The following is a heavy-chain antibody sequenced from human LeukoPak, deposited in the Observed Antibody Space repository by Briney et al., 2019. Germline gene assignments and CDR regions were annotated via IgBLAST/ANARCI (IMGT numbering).Heavy chain of an antibody. CDR1: GGTFSTYA. CDR2: NVPILGTA. CDR3: ARVPQGSSWPYYFDY. D-gene: IGHD6-13*01. J-gene: IGHJ4*02. V-gene: IGHV1-69*04. Sequence: SVKVSCKASGGTFSTYAISWVRQAPGQGLEWVGRNVPILGTANYAQNFQGRVTITADRSTTTAYMELSSLRSEDTAVYYCARVPQGSSWPYYFDYWGQGTLVTVSS.